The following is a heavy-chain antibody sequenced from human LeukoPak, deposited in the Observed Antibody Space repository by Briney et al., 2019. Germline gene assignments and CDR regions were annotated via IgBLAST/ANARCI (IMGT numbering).Heavy chain of an antibody. CDR1: GYTFTGYY. D-gene: IGHD2-2*01. J-gene: IGHJ6*02. Sequence: ASVKVSYKASGYTFTGYYMLWVRQAPGQGLEWMGWINPNSGGTSYAQKFQGRVTMTRDTSISTAYMELCMLRSDDTAVDYCAIWAQKNIVVVTAAYCGPHCMDVWGQGTTVTVSS. V-gene: IGHV1-2*02. CDR2: INPNSGGT. CDR3: AIWAQKNIVVVTAAYCGPHCMDV.